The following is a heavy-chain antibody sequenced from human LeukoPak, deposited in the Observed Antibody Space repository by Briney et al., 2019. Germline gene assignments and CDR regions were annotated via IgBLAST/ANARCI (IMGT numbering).Heavy chain of an antibody. Sequence: TSETLSLTCTVSGGSISSSSYYWGWIRQPPGKGLEWIGSIYYSGSTYYNPSLKSRVTISVDTSKNQFSLKLSSVTAADTAVYYCARAYGTGTPYNWFDPWGQGTLVTVSS. V-gene: IGHV4-39*07. CDR3: ARAYGTGTPYNWFDP. CDR1: GGSISSSSYY. J-gene: IGHJ5*02. CDR2: IYYSGST. D-gene: IGHD1-1*01.